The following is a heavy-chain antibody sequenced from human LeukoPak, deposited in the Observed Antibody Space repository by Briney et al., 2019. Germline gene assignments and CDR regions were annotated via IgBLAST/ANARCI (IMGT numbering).Heavy chain of an antibody. Sequence: PGGSLRLSCAASGFTFSSYPLHWVRQAPGKGLEWVTLISYDGSKIYYADSVKGRFTISRDNSKNTLYLQMNSLRAEDTAVYYCARESGWGLPHAFDFWGQGTMATVSS. CDR1: GFTFSSYP. D-gene: IGHD3-3*01. CDR3: ARESGWGLPHAFDF. V-gene: IGHV3-30-3*01. CDR2: ISYDGSKI. J-gene: IGHJ3*01.